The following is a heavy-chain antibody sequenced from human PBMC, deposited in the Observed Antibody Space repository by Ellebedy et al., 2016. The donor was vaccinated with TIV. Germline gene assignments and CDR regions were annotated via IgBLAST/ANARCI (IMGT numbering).Heavy chain of an antibody. CDR2: IGTSGDT. Sequence: GESLKISCAASGFTFSSHDMHWVRQGTGKGLEWVSAIGTSGDTYYPGSVKGRFTISRENAKNSLYLQMNSLRAGDTAVYYCARATSGFDYWGQGTLVTVSS. J-gene: IGHJ4*02. V-gene: IGHV3-13*01. CDR1: GFTFSSHD. CDR3: ARATSGFDY. D-gene: IGHD3-10*01.